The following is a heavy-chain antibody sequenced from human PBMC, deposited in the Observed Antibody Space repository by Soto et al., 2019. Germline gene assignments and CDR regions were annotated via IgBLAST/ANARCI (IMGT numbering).Heavy chain of an antibody. Sequence: SVKVSCKASGGTFSSYAISWVRQAPGQELEWMGGIIPIFGTANYAQKFQGRVTITADESTSTAYMELSSLRSEDTAVYYCARAITYYYDSSGSVVSYYGMDVWGQGTTVTVSS. J-gene: IGHJ6*02. CDR3: ARAITYYYDSSGSVVSYYGMDV. CDR2: IIPIFGTA. V-gene: IGHV1-69*13. D-gene: IGHD3-22*01. CDR1: GGTFSSYA.